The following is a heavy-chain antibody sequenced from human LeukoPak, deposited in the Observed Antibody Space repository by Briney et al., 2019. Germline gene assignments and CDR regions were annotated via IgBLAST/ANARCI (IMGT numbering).Heavy chain of an antibody. V-gene: IGHV3-30*02. Sequence: GGSLRLSCAASGFTFSSYVMSWVRQAPGKGLEWVSFIRYDGSNKYYADSVKGRLTISRDNSKNTLYLQMNSLRAEDTAVYYCANQDSTEYSYYFDFWGQGTLVTVSS. J-gene: IGHJ4*02. D-gene: IGHD2/OR15-2a*01. CDR1: GFTFSSYV. CDR3: ANQDSTEYSYYFDF. CDR2: IRYDGSNK.